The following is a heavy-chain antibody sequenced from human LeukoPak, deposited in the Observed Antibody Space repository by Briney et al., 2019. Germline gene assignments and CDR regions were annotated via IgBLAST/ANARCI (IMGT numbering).Heavy chain of an antibody. CDR3: ARGGLRVAVAGTQGAFDI. Sequence: PGGSLRLSCAASGFTFSNYAMHWVRQAPGKGLEYVSAISSTGGSIYYANSVKGRFTISRDNAKNSLYLQMNSLRAEDTAVYYCARGGLRVAVAGTQGAFDIWGQGTMVTVSS. J-gene: IGHJ3*02. D-gene: IGHD6-19*01. CDR1: GFTFSNYA. V-gene: IGHV3-64*01. CDR2: ISSTGGSI.